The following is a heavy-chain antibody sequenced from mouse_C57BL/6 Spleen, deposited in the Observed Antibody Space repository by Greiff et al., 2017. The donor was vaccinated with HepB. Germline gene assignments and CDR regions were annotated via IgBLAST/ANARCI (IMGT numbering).Heavy chain of an antibody. CDR2: IDPNSGGT. CDR3: ARSSPPSPTLVAYYFDY. CDR1: GYTFTSYW. Sequence: QVQLQQPGAELVKPGASVKLSCKASGYTFTSYWMHWVKQRPGRGLEWIGRIDPNSGGTKYNEKFKSKATLTVDKPSSTAYMQLSSLTSEDSAVYYCARSSPPSPTLVAYYFDYWGQGTTLTVSS. J-gene: IGHJ2*01. V-gene: IGHV1-72*01. D-gene: IGHD1-1*01.